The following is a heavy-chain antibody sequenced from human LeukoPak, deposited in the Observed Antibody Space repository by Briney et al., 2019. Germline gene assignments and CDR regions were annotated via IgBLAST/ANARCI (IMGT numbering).Heavy chain of an antibody. Sequence: RSLRLSCAASGFTFSSYGMHWVRQAPGKGLEWVAVISYDGSNKYYADSVKGRFTISRDNSKNTLYLQMNSLRAEDTAVYYCAKELSSGWSIFDYWGQGTLVTVSS. J-gene: IGHJ4*02. CDR1: GFTFSSYG. CDR3: AKELSSGWSIFDY. V-gene: IGHV3-30*18. D-gene: IGHD6-19*01. CDR2: ISYDGSNK.